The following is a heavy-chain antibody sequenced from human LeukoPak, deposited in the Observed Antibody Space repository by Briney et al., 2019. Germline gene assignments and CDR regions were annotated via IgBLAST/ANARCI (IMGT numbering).Heavy chain of an antibody. CDR3: ARVWHYYGMDV. D-gene: IGHD3-16*01. J-gene: IGHJ6*02. CDR2: IYYSGST. CDR1: GGSISSSSYY. Sequence: PSETLSLTCTVSGGSISSSSYYWSWIRQPPGKGLEWIGYIYYSGSTYYNPSLKSRVTISVDTSKNQFSLKLSSVTAADTAVYYCARVWHYYGMDVWGQGTTVTVSS. V-gene: IGHV4-30-4*01.